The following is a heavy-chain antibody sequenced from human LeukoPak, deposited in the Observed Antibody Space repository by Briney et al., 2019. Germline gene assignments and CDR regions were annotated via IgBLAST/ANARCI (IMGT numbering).Heavy chain of an antibody. CDR2: INPSGGST. CDR1: GYTFTGYY. V-gene: IGHV1-46*01. CDR3: YFSGDSNTEIQH. Sequence: ASVKVSCKASGYTFTGYYMHWVRQAPGQGLEWMGWINPSGGSTSYAQKFQGRVTMTRDTSTSTVYMELSSLRSEDTAVYYCYFSGDSNTEIQHWGQGTLVTVSS. D-gene: IGHD2-21*02. J-gene: IGHJ1*01.